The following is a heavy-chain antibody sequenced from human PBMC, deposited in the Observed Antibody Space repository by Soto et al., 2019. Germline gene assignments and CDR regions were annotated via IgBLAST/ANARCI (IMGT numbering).Heavy chain of an antibody. CDR3: ARAPGHSVHSSGWQIDY. J-gene: IGHJ4*02. CDR2: ISFEGNIK. D-gene: IGHD6-19*01. V-gene: IGHV3-30-3*01. CDR1: GFTFSDYA. Sequence: QVQLVESGGGVVQPGRSLRLSCAASGFTFSDYAMYWVRQAPGKGLEWVSVISFEGNIKYYTGSVKGRFTISRDNSKNTLHLQVNSLRTEDTALYYCARAPGHSVHSSGWQIDYWGQGTLVTVSS.